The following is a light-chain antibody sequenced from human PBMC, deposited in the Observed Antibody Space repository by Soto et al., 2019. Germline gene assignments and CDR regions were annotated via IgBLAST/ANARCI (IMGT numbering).Light chain of an antibody. CDR1: SSNIGAGYD. CDR2: GNS. V-gene: IGLV1-40*01. Sequence: QSVLTQPPSVSGAPGQRVTISCTGSSSNIGAGYDVHWYQQLPGTAPKLLIYGNSNRPSGVPDRFSGSKSGTSASLAITGLQAEDEADYYCQSYDSSLSALFGTGTNVTVL. J-gene: IGLJ1*01. CDR3: QSYDSSLSAL.